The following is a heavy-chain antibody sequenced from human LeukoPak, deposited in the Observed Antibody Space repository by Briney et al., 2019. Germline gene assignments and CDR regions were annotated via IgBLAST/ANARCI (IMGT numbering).Heavy chain of an antibody. CDR2: IYQRGST. J-gene: IGHJ5*02. CDR3: ARVRAGCSSTSCYIDP. V-gene: IGHV4-4*03. CDR1: GASISSGNW. D-gene: IGHD2-2*02. Sequence: PPETLSLTCAVSGASISSGNWWTWVRQPPGKGLEWIGEIYQRGSTNYNPSLKSRVTLSIDKPKNQFSLKLRSVTAADTAVYYCARVRAGCSSTSCYIDPWGQGTLVTVSS.